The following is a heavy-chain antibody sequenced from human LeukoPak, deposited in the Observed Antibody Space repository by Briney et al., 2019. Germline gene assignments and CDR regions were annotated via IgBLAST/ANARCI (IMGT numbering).Heavy chain of an antibody. CDR3: ARDPTAVAANTYG. V-gene: IGHV3-66*01. CDR1: GVTVGNNY. CDR2: IYSGGST. D-gene: IGHD6-6*01. Sequence: PGGSLRLSCAASGVTVGNNYMDWVRQAPGKGLEWVSLIYSGGSTHYADSVKGRFTISRDNSKNTLYLQMNSLRVDDTAVYYCARDPTAVAANTYGWGQGTLVTVSS. J-gene: IGHJ1*01.